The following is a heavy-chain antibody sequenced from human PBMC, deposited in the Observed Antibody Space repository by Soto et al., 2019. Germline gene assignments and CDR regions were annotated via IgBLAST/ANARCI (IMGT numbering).Heavy chain of an antibody. Sequence: ASVKVSCKASGYTFTSYAMHWVRQAPGQRLEWMGWINAGNGNTKYSQKFQGRVTITRDTSASTAYMELSSLRSEDTAVYYCAREGLSYSGYLLTILESYYYGMDVWGQGTTVTV. D-gene: IGHD5-12*01. J-gene: IGHJ6*02. CDR3: AREGLSYSGYLLTILESYYYGMDV. CDR2: INAGNGNT. CDR1: GYTFTSYA. V-gene: IGHV1-3*01.